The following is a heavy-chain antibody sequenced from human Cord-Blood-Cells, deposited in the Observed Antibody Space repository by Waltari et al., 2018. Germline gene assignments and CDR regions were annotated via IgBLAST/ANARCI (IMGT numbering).Heavy chain of an antibody. Sequence: QVPLVQSGAEVKKPGASVKVSLKSSGYPFTSHGTRRARQAPGQGLEWMGWISAYNGNTNYAQKLQGRVTMTTDTSTSTAYMELRSLRSDDTAVYYCARVDSSGWYAFDIWGQGTMVTVSS. J-gene: IGHJ3*02. V-gene: IGHV1-18*01. CDR1: GYPFTSHG. CDR2: ISAYNGNT. D-gene: IGHD6-19*01. CDR3: ARVDSSGWYAFDI.